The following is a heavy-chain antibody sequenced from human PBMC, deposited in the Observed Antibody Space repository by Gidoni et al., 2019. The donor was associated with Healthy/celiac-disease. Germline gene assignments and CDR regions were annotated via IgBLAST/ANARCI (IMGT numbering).Heavy chain of an antibody. CDR1: GYSFTSYW. CDR3: ARQSTTNSSWRNNDAFDI. D-gene: IGHD6-13*01. Sequence: EVQLVQSGAEVKKPGESLRISCKGSGYSFTSYWISWVRQMPGKGLEWMGRIDPSDSYTNYSPSFQGHVTISADKSISTAYLQWSSLKASDTAMYYCARQSTTNSSWRNNDAFDIWGQGTMVTVSS. CDR2: IDPSDSYT. J-gene: IGHJ3*02. V-gene: IGHV5-10-1*03.